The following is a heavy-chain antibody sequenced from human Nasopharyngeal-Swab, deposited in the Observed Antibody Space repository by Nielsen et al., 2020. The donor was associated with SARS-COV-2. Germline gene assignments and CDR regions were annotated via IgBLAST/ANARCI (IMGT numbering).Heavy chain of an antibody. CDR2: ISGSGGST. D-gene: IGHD6-19*01. CDR3: AKGPWTYSSGSYVP. V-gene: IGHV3-23*01. Sequence: WIRRPPGGGLEWGSAISGSGGSTYYADSVKGRFTISRDNSKNTLYLQMNSLRAEDTAVYYCAKGPWTYSSGSYVPWGQGTLVTVSS. J-gene: IGHJ4*02.